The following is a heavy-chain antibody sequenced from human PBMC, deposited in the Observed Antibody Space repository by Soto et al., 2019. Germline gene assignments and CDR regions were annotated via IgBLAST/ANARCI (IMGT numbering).Heavy chain of an antibody. D-gene: IGHD4-4*01. CDR3: ARAPTTVTTWYYYYMDV. Sequence: GGSLRLSCAASGFTFSSYSMNWVRQAPGKGLEWVSSISSSSSYIYYADSVKGRFTISRDNAKNSLYLQMNSLRAEDKAVYYCARAPTTVTTWYYYYMDVWGKGTTVTVSS. J-gene: IGHJ6*03. CDR1: GFTFSSYS. V-gene: IGHV3-21*01. CDR2: ISSSSSYI.